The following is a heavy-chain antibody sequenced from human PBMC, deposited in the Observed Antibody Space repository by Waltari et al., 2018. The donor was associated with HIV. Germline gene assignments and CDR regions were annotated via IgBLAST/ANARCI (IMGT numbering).Heavy chain of an antibody. Sequence: QVLLVQSEDEVKKPGASVKVSCKASGYTFKSYGVSWVRQAPGQGLEWMAWISAENGNTKHEQKFQGRVTVTTDTATGTAYMELRSLRSDDTAVYYCARDSANYGMDVWGQGTTVIVSS. V-gene: IGHV1-18*04. D-gene: IGHD3-16*01. CDR1: GYTFKSYG. CDR3: ARDSANYGMDV. CDR2: ISAENGNT. J-gene: IGHJ6*02.